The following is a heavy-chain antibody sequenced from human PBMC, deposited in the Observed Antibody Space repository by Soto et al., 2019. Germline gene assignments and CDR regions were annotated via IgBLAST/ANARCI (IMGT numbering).Heavy chain of an antibody. CDR2: ISSSSSYI. V-gene: IGHV3-21*01. CDR1: GFTFSSYS. D-gene: IGHD3-10*01. CDR3: ARDTYSYGSGCYGP. Sequence: EVQLVESGGGLVKPGGSLRLSCAASGFTFSSYSMNWVRQAPGKGLEWVSSISSSSSYIYYADSVKGRFTISRDNAKNVVYLQMNSLRAEDTAVYDGARDTYSYGSGCYGPGGKGTLVTVPS. J-gene: IGHJ5*02.